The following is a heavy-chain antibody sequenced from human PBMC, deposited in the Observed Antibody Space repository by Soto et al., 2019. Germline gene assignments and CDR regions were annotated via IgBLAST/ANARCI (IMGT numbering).Heavy chain of an antibody. Sequence: SETLSLTCAVSGGSISSSNWWSWVRQPPGKGLEWIGEIYHSGSTNYNPSLKSRVTISVDKSKNQFSLKLSSVTAADTAVYYCASAYSSGWYGRYFDYWGQGTLVTVSS. D-gene: IGHD6-19*01. CDR1: GGSISSSNW. V-gene: IGHV4-4*02. CDR2: IYHSGST. CDR3: ASAYSSGWYGRYFDY. J-gene: IGHJ4*02.